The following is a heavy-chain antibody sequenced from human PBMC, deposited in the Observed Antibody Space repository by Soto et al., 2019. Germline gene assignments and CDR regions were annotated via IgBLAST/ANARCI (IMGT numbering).Heavy chain of an antibody. CDR2: INPNSGGT. V-gene: IGHV1-2*02. J-gene: IGHJ4*02. Sequence: ASVKVSCKASGYTFTSYGISWVRQAPGQGLEWMGWINPNSGGTKSAEKFQGRVTMTRDTSISTAYMELSRLTSDDTAVYYCASAAVTGTAGLDFWGQGTQVTVSS. D-gene: IGHD6-19*01. CDR3: ASAAVTGTAGLDF. CDR1: GYTFTSYG.